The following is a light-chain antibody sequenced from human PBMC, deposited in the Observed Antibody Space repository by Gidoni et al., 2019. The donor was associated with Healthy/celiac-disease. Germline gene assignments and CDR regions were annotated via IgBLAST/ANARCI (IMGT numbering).Light chain of an antibody. CDR3: QQYDNLPPMCS. J-gene: IGKJ2*04. CDR1: QDISNY. Sequence: DIQMTQSPSSLSASVGDRVTITCQASQDISNYLNWYQQKPGKAPKLLIYDASNLETGVPSRFSGSGSGTDVTFTISSLQPEDIATYYCQQYDNLPPMCSFGQGTKLEIK. V-gene: IGKV1-33*01. CDR2: DAS.